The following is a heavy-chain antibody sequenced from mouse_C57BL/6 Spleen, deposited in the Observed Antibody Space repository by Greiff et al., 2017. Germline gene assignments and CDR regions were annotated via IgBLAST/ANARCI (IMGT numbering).Heavy chain of an antibody. CDR1: GFNFKNTY. CDR3: ARTTVPYFDY. V-gene: IGHV14-3*01. Sequence: VQLQQSVAELVRPGASVQLSCTASGFNFKNTYMHWVKQRPEQGLEWIGRIDPANGNTKYAPNIQGKATITADTSSNTAYLQLSSLTSEDTAIYYCARTTVPYFDYWGQGTTLTVSS. CDR2: IDPANGNT. D-gene: IGHD1-1*01. J-gene: IGHJ2*01.